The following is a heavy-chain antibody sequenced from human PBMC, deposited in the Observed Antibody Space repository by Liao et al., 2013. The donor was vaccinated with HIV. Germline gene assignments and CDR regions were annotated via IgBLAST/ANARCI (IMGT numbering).Heavy chain of an antibody. CDR1: DGSFSGYF. CDR2: INPSGST. CDR3: ARGRYTYGPPGFDY. J-gene: IGHJ4*02. D-gene: IGHD5-18*01. Sequence: QVQLQQWGAGLLKPSETLSLTCGVYDGSFSGYFWSWIRQTPGKGLEWIGEINPSGSTNYNPSLKSRVTISVDTSKNQFSLKLSSVTAADTAVYYCARGRYTYGPPGFDYWGQGTLVTVSS. V-gene: IGHV4-34*01.